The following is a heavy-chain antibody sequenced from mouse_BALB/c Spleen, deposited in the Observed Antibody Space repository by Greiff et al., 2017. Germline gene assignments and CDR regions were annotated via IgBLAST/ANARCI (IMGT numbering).Heavy chain of an antibody. CDR3: ARVYGYDVDWYFDV. CDR1: GYSITSGYY. CDR2: ISYDGSN. J-gene: IGHJ1*01. V-gene: IGHV3-6*02. Sequence: EVKLEESGPGLVKPSQSLSLTCSVTGYSITSGYYWNWIRQFPGNKLEWMGYISYDGSNNYNPSLKNRISITRDTSKNQFFLKLNSVTTEDTATYYCARVYGYDVDWYFDVWGAGTTVTVSS. D-gene: IGHD2-2*01.